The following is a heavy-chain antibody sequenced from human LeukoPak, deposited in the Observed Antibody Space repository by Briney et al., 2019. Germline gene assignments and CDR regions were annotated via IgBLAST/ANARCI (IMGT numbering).Heavy chain of an antibody. CDR1: GFTFSSYA. Sequence: GGSLRLSCAASGFTFSSYAMSWVRQAPGKGLEWVSAISGSGGSTYYADSVKGRFTISRDNAKNSMYLQMNSLRAEDTAVYYCARISGSYVFDYWGQGTLVTVSS. CDR2: ISGSGGST. CDR3: ARISGSYVFDY. V-gene: IGHV3-23*01. J-gene: IGHJ4*02. D-gene: IGHD1-26*01.